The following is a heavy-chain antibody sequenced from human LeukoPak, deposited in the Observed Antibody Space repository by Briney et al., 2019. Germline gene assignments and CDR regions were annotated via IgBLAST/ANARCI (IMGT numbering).Heavy chain of an antibody. Sequence: PSETLSLTCTVSGGSISPYYWSWLRHSAGKGLEWIVRNYTSGRTNHNPSLESRVTMSVDTSKNQCSLKLSSVTAADTAVYYCARSYDRSGYSVGFDYWGQGTLVTVSS. V-gene: IGHV4-4*07. J-gene: IGHJ4*02. CDR1: GGSISPYY. CDR3: ARSYDRSGYSVGFDY. CDR2: NYTSGRT. D-gene: IGHD3-22*01.